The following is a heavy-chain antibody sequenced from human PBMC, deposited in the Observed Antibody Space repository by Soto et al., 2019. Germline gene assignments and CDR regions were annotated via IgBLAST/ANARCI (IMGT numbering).Heavy chain of an antibody. CDR2: IKSNSDGGTT. V-gene: IGHV3-15*07. J-gene: IGHJ4*02. CDR3: TTVLDDSSGPTAY. D-gene: IGHD3-22*01. CDR1: TFTFTKAG. Sequence: GGSLRLSCAAPTFTFTKAGMNWVRQAPGKGLEWVGRIKSNSDGGTTDYAGYVKGRFITSRDDSKNTLYLQMNSLKTADTAVYYCTTVLDDSSGPTAYWGQGTLVTVSS.